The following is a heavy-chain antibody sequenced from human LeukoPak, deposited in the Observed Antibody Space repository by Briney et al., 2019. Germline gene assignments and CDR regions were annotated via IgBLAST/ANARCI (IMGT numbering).Heavy chain of an antibody. CDR3: ARVYGDDSSVYYRGYYYGMDV. V-gene: IGHV1-18*01. CDR1: GYTFSSYG. CDR2: ISAYNGNT. Sequence: ASVKVSFKASGYTFSSYGNNWVRQAPGQGLGWMGWISAYNGNTNYAQTLQGRVTMTTDTSTSTAYMELRSLRSDDTAVYYCARVYGDDSSVYYRGYYYGMDVWGQGTTVTVSS. J-gene: IGHJ6*02. D-gene: IGHD3-22*01.